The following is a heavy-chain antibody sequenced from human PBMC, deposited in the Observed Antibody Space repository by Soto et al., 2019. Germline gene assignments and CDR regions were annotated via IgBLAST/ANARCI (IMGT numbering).Heavy chain of an antibody. V-gene: IGHV3-15*01. CDR2: IKRKSDGETT. J-gene: IGHJ4*02. Sequence: EVQLVESGGGLVEPGGSLRLSCAASGFTFSHVWMTWVRQAPGKGLEWVARIKRKSDGETTDYAAAVKGRFTISRDDSKNTLYLQINSLKTEDTAVYYWATEGQMSRASDWADDFEYWGKGNLVTVSS. CDR3: ATEGQMSRASDWADDFEY. D-gene: IGHD3-9*01. CDR1: GFTFSHVW.